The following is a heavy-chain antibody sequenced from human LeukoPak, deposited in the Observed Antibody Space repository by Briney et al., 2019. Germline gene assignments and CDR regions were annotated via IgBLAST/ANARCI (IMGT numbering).Heavy chain of an antibody. Sequence: PSETLSLTCAVYGGSFSGYYGSWIRQPPGKGLEGIGEINHSGSTNYYPSLTGRVTISVDKSKNQFSLKLGSVTAADTAMYSCARDWAMITFGGVIVSSFDPWGQGTLVTVSS. J-gene: IGHJ5*02. D-gene: IGHD3-16*02. CDR3: ARDWAMITFGGVIVSSFDP. V-gene: IGHV4-34*01. CDR2: INHSGST. CDR1: GGSFSGYY.